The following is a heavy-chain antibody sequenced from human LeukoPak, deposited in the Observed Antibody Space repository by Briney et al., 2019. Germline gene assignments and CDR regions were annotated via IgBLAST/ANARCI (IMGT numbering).Heavy chain of an antibody. CDR3: ARDDGDLRGDYFDY. Sequence: PSETLSLTCTVSGGSISSGSYYWSWIRQPAGKGLEWIGRIYTSGSTNYNPSLKSRVTISVDTSKNQFSLKLSSVTAADTAVYYCARDDGDLRGDYFDYWGQGTLVTVSS. CDR2: IYTSGST. D-gene: IGHD4-17*01. V-gene: IGHV4-61*02. J-gene: IGHJ4*02. CDR1: GGSISSGSYY.